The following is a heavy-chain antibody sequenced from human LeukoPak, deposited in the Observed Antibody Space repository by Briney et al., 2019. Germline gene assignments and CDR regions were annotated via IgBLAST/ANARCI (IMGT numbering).Heavy chain of an antibody. D-gene: IGHD3-10*01. CDR3: ARDGGDFDY. J-gene: IGHJ4*02. CDR2: ITSSSSTI. CDR1: GFSFNICS. V-gene: IGHV3-48*04. Sequence: SGGSLRLSCAASGFSFNICSMNWVRQAPGKGLEWISYITSSSSTIYYADSVKGRFTISRDNAKNSLYLQMNSLRAEDTAVYYCARDGGDFDYWGQGTLVTVSS.